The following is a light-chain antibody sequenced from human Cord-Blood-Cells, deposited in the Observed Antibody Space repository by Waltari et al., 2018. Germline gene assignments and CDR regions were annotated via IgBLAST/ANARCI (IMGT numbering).Light chain of an antibody. J-gene: IGKJ4*01. CDR1: QGISNY. CDR2: AAS. Sequence: DIQMTQSPSSLSASVGERVTITCRASQGISNYLAWYQQKPGKVPKLLIYAASTLKSGVPSRFSGSGSGTDFTLPISSLQPEDVATYYCQKYNSAPLTFGGGTKVEIK. V-gene: IGKV1-27*01. CDR3: QKYNSAPLT.